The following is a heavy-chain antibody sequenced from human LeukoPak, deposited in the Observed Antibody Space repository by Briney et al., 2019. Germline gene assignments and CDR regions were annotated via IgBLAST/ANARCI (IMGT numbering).Heavy chain of an antibody. CDR3: AISRDGYNPRSRPADY. CDR2: IIPIFGTA. D-gene: IGHD5-24*01. J-gene: IGHJ4*02. Sequence: ASVKVSFKASGGTFISYAISWVRQAPGQGLEWMGRIIPIFGTANYAQKFQGRVTITADKSTSTAYMELSSLRSEDTAVYYCAISRDGYNPRSRPADYWGQGTLVTVSS. CDR1: GGTFISYA. V-gene: IGHV1-69*06.